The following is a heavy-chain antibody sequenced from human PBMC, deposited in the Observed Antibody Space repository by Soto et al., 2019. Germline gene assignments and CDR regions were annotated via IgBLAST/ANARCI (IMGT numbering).Heavy chain of an antibody. CDR3: ARLYTYGYYYFDY. D-gene: IGHD5-18*01. V-gene: IGHV4-31*03. Sequence: QVQLQESGPGLVKPSQTLSLTCTVSGDSISGGNYYWSWIRQHPGKGLEWIGYIYYSGSTYYTPSLRRRLTMSVDTSENQFSLKLRSVTAADTAVYYCARLYTYGYYYFDYWGQGTLVTVSS. CDR1: GDSISGGNYY. CDR2: IYYSGST. J-gene: IGHJ4*02.